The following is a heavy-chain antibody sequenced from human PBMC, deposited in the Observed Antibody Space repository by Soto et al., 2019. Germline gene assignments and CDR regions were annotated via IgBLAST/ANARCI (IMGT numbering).Heavy chain of an antibody. Sequence: SETLSLTCTVSGGSIRGYSYYWGWIRQPPGKGLEWIGYIYYSGSTNYNPSLKSRVTISVDTSKNQFSLKLSSVTAADTAVYYCARNGRDPYYFDYWGQGTLVTVS. CDR3: ARNGRDPYYFDY. D-gene: IGHD1-1*01. CDR2: IYYSGST. CDR1: GGSIRGYSYY. J-gene: IGHJ4*02. V-gene: IGHV4-61*01.